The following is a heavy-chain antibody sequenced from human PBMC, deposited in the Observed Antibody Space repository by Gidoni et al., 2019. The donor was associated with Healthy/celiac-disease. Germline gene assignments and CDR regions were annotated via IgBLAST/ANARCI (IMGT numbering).Heavy chain of an antibody. V-gene: IGHV4-31*03. D-gene: IGHD2-2*02. CDR3: ARDSPGRPAAIYRYFDY. J-gene: IGHJ4*02. CDR2: LYYSGST. Sequence: QVQLQESGPGLVKPSQTLSLTCTVSGGSISSGGYYWSWIRQHPGKGLEWIGYLYYSGSTYDNPYLKSRVTISVDTSKNQFSLKLSSVTAADTAVYYCARDSPGRPAAIYRYFDYWGQGTLVTVSS. CDR1: GGSISSGGYY.